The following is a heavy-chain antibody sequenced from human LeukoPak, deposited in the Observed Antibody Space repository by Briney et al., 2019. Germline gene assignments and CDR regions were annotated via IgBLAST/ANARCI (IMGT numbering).Heavy chain of an antibody. CDR3: ARVLSGSYFGY. V-gene: IGHV3-23*01. D-gene: IGHD1-26*01. Sequence: GGSLRLSCAASGFTFSSYAMSWVRQAPGKGLEWVSAISGSGGSTYYADSVKGRFTISRDNSKNTLYLQMNSLRAEDTAVYYCARVLSGSYFGYWGQGTLVTVSS. CDR2: ISGSGGST. CDR1: GFTFSSYA. J-gene: IGHJ4*02.